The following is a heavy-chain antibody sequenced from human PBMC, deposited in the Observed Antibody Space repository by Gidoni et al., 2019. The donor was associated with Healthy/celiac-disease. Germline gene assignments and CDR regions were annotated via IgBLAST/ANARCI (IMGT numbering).Heavy chain of an antibody. J-gene: IGHJ5*02. V-gene: IGHV1-69*01. CDR2: LIPIFGTA. Sequence: QVQLVQPGAEVKKPGSPVKVSCKASGGTFSRYAISWVRQAPGQGLEWMGGLIPIFGTANYAQKFQGRVTITADESTSTAYMELSSLRSEDTAVYYCARAKGGMVGWFDPWGQGTLVTVSS. CDR1: GGTFSRYA. D-gene: IGHD1-26*01. CDR3: ARAKGGMVGWFDP.